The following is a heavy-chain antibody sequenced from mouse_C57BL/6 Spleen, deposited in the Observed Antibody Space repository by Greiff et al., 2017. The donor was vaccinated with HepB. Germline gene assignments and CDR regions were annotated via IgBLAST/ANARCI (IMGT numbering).Heavy chain of an antibody. CDR1: GYTFTSYW. CDR3: ARKGLFDGFAY. D-gene: IGHD3-3*01. V-gene: IGHV1-53*01. CDR2: INPSNGGT. J-gene: IGHJ3*01. Sequence: QVHVKQSGTELVKPGASVKLPCKASGYTFTSYWMHWVKQRPGQGLEWIGNINPSNGGTNYNEKFKSKATLTVDKSSSTAYMQLSSLTSEDSAVYYCARKGLFDGFAYWGQGTLVTVSA.